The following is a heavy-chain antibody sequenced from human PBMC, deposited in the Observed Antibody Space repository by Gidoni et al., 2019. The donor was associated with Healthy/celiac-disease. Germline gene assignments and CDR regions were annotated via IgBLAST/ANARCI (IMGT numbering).Heavy chain of an antibody. Sequence: FTISRDNSKNTLYLQMNSLRAEDTAVYYCAKDRGVVVVAPDYWGQGTLVTVSS. V-gene: IGHV3-23*01. D-gene: IGHD2-15*01. CDR3: AKDRGVVVVAPDY. J-gene: IGHJ4*02.